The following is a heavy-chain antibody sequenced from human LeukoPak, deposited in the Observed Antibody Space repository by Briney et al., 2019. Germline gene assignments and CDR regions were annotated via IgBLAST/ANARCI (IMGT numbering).Heavy chain of an antibody. V-gene: IGHV3-21*01. CDR3: ARWDIVVVPAAHYGMDV. Sequence: GRSLRLSCAASGFTFSSYSMNWVRQAPGKGLESVSFISSSSSYIYYADSVKGRFTISRDNAKNSLYMQMNSLRADDTAVYYCARWDIVVVPAAHYGMDVWGQGTTVTVSS. CDR2: ISSSSSYI. J-gene: IGHJ6*02. D-gene: IGHD2-2*01. CDR1: GFTFSSYS.